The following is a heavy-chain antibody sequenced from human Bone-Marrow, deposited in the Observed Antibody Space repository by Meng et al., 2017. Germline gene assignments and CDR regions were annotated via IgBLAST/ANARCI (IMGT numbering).Heavy chain of an antibody. CDR2: ISSSSYI. CDR3: AREAGDSSCYYNY. D-gene: IGHD3-22*01. CDR1: GFTFSSYS. Sequence: GESLKISCAASGFTFSSYSMNWVRQAPGKGLEWVSSISSSSYIYYADSVMGRLPISRDNAKNSLYLQKNSMRAEDTAVYYCAREAGDSSCYYNYWGQGTLVTVSS. J-gene: IGHJ4*02. V-gene: IGHV3-21*01.